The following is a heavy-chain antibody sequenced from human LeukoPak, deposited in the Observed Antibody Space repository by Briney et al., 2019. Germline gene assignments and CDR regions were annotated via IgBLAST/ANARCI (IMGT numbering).Heavy chain of an antibody. CDR2: IYWDDDK. CDR1: GFSLSTSGVG. D-gene: IGHD4-17*01. V-gene: IGHV2-5*02. CDR3: AHRQGYGDYFDY. Sequence: SGPTLVKPTQTLTLTCTFSGFSLSTSGVGVGWIRQPPGKALEWLALIYWDDDKRYSPSLKSRLAITKDTSKNQVVLTMTNMDPVDTATYYCAHRQGYGDYFDYWGQGTLVTVSS. J-gene: IGHJ4*02.